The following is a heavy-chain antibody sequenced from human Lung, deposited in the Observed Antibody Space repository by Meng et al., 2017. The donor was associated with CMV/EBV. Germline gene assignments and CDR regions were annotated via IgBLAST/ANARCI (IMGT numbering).Heavy chain of an antibody. Sequence: SCAASGFTFSSYGMHWVRQAPGKGLEWVAFIRYDASNKYYADSVKGRFTISRDNSKNTLYLQMNSLRAEDTAVYYCAKDLGRDAYYDFWSGPPPPGFDYWXQGTXVTVSS. CDR2: IRYDASNK. J-gene: IGHJ4*02. V-gene: IGHV3-30*02. CDR3: AKDLGRDAYYDFWSGPPPPGFDY. D-gene: IGHD3-3*01. CDR1: GFTFSSYG.